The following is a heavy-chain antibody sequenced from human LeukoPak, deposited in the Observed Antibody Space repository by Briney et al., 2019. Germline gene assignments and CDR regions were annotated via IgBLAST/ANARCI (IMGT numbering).Heavy chain of an antibody. D-gene: IGHD5-24*01. V-gene: IGHV3-15*01. CDR2: IKSKTGGGTT. Sequence: PGGSLRLSCAASGFTFSNAWMSWVRQAPGKGLEWVGRIKSKTGGGTTDYAAPVKGRFTISRDDSKGIAYLQMNSLKTEDTAVYYCTRDQTPYYWGQGTLVTVSS. CDR1: GFTFSNAW. J-gene: IGHJ4*02. CDR3: TRDQTPYY.